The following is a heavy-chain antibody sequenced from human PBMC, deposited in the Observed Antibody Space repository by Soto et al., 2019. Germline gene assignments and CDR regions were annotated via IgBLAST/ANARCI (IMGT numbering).Heavy chain of an antibody. CDR1: GGSISSYY. CDR3: ARQTYYYDSSGYYYDY. Sequence: KQSQTLSLTCTVSGGSISSYYWSWIRQPPGKGLEWIGYIYYSGSTNYNPSLKSRVTISVDTSKNQFSLKLSSVTAADTAVYYCARQTYYYDSSGYYYDYWGQGTLVTVSS. J-gene: IGHJ4*02. D-gene: IGHD3-22*01. V-gene: IGHV4-59*08. CDR2: IYYSGST.